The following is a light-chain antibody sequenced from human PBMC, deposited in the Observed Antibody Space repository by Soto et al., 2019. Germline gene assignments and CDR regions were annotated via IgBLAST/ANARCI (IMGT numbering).Light chain of an antibody. V-gene: IGKV3-15*01. CDR2: SAS. CDR3: HQGHNWPLT. CDR1: QSISTE. Sequence: EIAMTQSPATLSVSPGERATLSCRASQSISTELAWYQQIPGQPPRLLIYSASTRATGVPARFTGSGSGSEFTLTISGLQSEDFAIYYCHQGHNWPLTLGQGTRLEI. J-gene: IGKJ2*01.